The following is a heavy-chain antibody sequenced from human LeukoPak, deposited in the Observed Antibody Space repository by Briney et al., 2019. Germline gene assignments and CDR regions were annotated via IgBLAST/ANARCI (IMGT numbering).Heavy chain of an antibody. V-gene: IGHV6-1*01. CDR3: ARGGLVASIRGYFDY. Sequence: SQTLSLTCAISGDSVSSNTGGWNWIRQSPSRGLEWLGRTYYRSKWYYDYAVSVKSRITINPGTSKNQFSLQLNSVTPEDTAVYYCARGGLVASIRGYFDYWAQGTLVTVSS. CDR1: GDSVSSNTGG. J-gene: IGHJ4*02. CDR2: TYYRSKWYY. D-gene: IGHD5-12*01.